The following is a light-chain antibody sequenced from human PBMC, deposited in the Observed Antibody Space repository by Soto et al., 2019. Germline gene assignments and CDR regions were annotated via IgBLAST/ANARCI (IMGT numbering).Light chain of an antibody. CDR2: GAS. V-gene: IGKV3-15*01. Sequence: EVVMTQSPATLSMSPGERATLSCRASQSVSSSLAWYQQKPGQAPRLLIYGASTRATGIPDRFSGSGSETEFTLTISSLKAEDFAMYYCQQYNNWWTFGQGTKVEIK. J-gene: IGKJ1*01. CDR1: QSVSSS. CDR3: QQYNNWWT.